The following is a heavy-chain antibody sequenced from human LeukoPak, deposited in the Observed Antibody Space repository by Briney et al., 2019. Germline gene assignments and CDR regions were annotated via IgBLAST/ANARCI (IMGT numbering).Heavy chain of an antibody. J-gene: IGHJ2*01. D-gene: IGHD3-3*01. Sequence: GGSLRLSCAASGFTFSSYSMNWVRQAPGKGLEWVALISYDPSNKYYGDSVKGRFTISRDDSKNMLYLQMNSLRADDTAVYHCARDWSWDFDLWGRGTLVTVSS. CDR1: GFTFSSYS. V-gene: IGHV3-30*03. CDR2: ISYDPSNK. CDR3: ARDWSWDFDL.